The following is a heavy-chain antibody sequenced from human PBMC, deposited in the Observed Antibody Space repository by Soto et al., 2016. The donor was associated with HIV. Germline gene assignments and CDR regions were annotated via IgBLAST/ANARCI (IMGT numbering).Heavy chain of an antibody. Sequence: EVQLLESGGGLVQPGGSLRLSCAASGFTFSSYAMSWVRQAPGKGLEWVSAISGSGGSTYYADSVKGRFTISRDNSKNTLYLQMNSLRAEDTAVYYCAKDCSSTSCYGWGYYYGMDVWGQGTTVTVSS. D-gene: IGHD2-2*01. J-gene: IGHJ6*02. CDR2: ISGSGGST. V-gene: IGHV3-23*01. CDR1: GFTFSSYA. CDR3: AKDCSSTSCYGWGYYYGMDV.